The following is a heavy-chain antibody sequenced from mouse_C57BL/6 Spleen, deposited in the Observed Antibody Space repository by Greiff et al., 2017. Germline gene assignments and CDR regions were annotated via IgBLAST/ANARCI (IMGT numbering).Heavy chain of an antibody. D-gene: IGHD1-1*01. CDR3: ARDRTVVAKGWFAY. Sequence: EVKLVESGGGLVKPGGSLKLSCAASGFTFSSYAMSWVRQTPEKRLEWVATISDGGSYTYYPDNVKGRFTISRDNAKNNLYLQMSHLKSEDTAMYYCARDRTVVAKGWFAYWGQGTLVTVSA. CDR2: ISDGGSYT. V-gene: IGHV5-4*01. J-gene: IGHJ3*01. CDR1: GFTFSSYA.